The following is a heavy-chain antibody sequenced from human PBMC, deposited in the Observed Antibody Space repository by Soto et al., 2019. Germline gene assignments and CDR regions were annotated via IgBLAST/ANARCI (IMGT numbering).Heavy chain of an antibody. Sequence: SGPTLVNPTQTLTLTCTFSGFSLITSGVGVGWIREPPGNALEWLALIYWNDYKRYSPSLKSRLTITKDTSKNQVVLTMTNMDPVDTATYYCAHTGEEDYDYVWGSYIYWGQGTLVTVSS. CDR2: IYWNDYK. J-gene: IGHJ4*02. D-gene: IGHD3-16*01. CDR3: AHTGEEDYDYVWGSYIY. CDR1: GFSLITSGVG. V-gene: IGHV2-5*01.